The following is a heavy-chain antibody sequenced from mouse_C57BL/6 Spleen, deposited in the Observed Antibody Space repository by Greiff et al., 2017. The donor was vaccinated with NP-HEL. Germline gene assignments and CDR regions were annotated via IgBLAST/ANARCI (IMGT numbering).Heavy chain of an antibody. CDR1: GFTFSSYA. V-gene: IGHV5-4*03. CDR2: ISDGGSYT. D-gene: IGHD1-1*01. Sequence: EVKVVESGGGLVKPGGSLKLSCAASGFTFSSYAMSWVRQTPEKRLEWVATISDGGSYTYYPDNVKGRFTISRDNAKNNLYLQMSHLKSEDTAMYYCASYYYGSGFDYWGQGTTLTVSS. J-gene: IGHJ2*01. CDR3: ASYYYGSGFDY.